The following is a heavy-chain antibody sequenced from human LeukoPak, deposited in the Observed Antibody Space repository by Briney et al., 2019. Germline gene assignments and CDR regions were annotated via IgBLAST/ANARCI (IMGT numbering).Heavy chain of an antibody. Sequence: ASVKVSCKASGYTFTSYGISWVRQAPGQGLEWMGWISAYNGNTNYAQKLQGRVTMTTDTSTSTAYMGLRSLRSDDTAVYYCARVDYCSGGSCYFPYYYYYYGMDVWGQGTTVTVSS. CDR3: ARVDYCSGGSCYFPYYYYYYGMDV. J-gene: IGHJ6*02. CDR1: GYTFTSYG. V-gene: IGHV1-18*01. D-gene: IGHD2-15*01. CDR2: ISAYNGNT.